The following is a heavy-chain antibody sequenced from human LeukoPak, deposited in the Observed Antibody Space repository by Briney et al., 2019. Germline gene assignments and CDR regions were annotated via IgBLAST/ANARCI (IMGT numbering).Heavy chain of an antibody. CDR3: ARDRGDLAY. V-gene: IGHV4-61*02. CDR2: VYSSGIT. J-gene: IGHJ4*02. Sequence: SETLSLTCTVSGGSISSGSYFWSWIRQPAGTGLEWIGRVYSSGITNYSPSLRRRVTISVDTSTNQFSLNLSCVTAADTAVYYCARDRGDLAYWGEGTLVTVPS. CDR1: GGSISSGSYF.